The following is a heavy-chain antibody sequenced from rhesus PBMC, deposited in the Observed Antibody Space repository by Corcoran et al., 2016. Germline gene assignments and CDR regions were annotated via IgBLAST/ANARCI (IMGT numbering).Heavy chain of an antibody. CDR2: IGGSSGST. CDR1: GYSISSGYG. Sequence: QVQLQESGPGLVKPSETLSLTCAVSGYSISSGYGWSWIRQPPGKGLDWIGYIGGSSGSTNYNPSLKSRVTISKDTSKNQFSLKLSSVTAADTAVYYCARALAGTTDYWGQGVLVTVSS. V-gene: IGHV4-127*01. D-gene: IGHD1-14*01. J-gene: IGHJ4*01. CDR3: ARALAGTTDY.